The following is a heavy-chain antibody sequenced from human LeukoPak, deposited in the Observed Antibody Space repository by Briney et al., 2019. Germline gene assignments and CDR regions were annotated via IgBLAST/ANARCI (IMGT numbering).Heavy chain of an antibody. CDR3: VKDYGYCTNGVSYSPLVEP. CDR2: ISRNGGST. CDR1: GFTFSSYA. V-gene: IGHV3-64D*09. Sequence: PGGSLRLSCSASGFTFSSYAMHWVRQAPGKGLEYVSAISRNGGSTYYADSVKGRFTISRDNSKNTLYLQMSSLRAEDTAVYYCVKDYGYCTNGVSYSPLVEPWGQGTLVTVSS. D-gene: IGHD2-8*01. J-gene: IGHJ5*02.